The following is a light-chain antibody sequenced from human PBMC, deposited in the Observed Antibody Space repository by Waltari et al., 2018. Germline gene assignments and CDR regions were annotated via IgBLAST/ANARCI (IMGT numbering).Light chain of an antibody. Sequence: QSALTQPASVSGSPGQSITISCTGTSSDVGSYNYVSWYQQHPGKAPKLLIFEVPERPSGVSIRFSGSKSGTTASLTISGLQAEDEADYYCSSYTRTTTLYVFGTGTKVTVL. CDR3: SSYTRTTTLYV. CDR2: EVP. J-gene: IGLJ1*01. V-gene: IGLV2-14*03. CDR1: SSDVGSYNY.